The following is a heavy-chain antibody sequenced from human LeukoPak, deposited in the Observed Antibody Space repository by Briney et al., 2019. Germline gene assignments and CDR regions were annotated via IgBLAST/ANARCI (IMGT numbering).Heavy chain of an antibody. Sequence: SETLSLTCTVSGGSISSYYWSWIRQPPGKGLEWIGYIYYSGNTNYNPSLKRRVTISVDTTKNQFSLKLSSVTAADTAVYYCAREPDDFWSGYPDYWGQGTLVTVSS. D-gene: IGHD3-3*01. CDR2: IYYSGNT. V-gene: IGHV4-59*12. J-gene: IGHJ4*02. CDR1: GGSISSYY. CDR3: AREPDDFWSGYPDY.